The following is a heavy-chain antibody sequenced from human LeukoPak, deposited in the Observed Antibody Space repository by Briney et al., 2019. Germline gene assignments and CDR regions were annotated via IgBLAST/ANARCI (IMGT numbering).Heavy chain of an antibody. CDR3: AREESGDQTTFDY. V-gene: IGHV1-69*06. CDR2: IIPIIGTA. Sequence: EASVKVSCKASGGTFSSYAISWVRQAPGQGLEWMGGIIPIIGTANYAQKFQGRVTITADKSTSTAYMELSSLRSEDTAVYFCAREESGDQTTFDYWGQGTLVTVSS. J-gene: IGHJ4*02. CDR1: GGTFSSYA. D-gene: IGHD2-21*01.